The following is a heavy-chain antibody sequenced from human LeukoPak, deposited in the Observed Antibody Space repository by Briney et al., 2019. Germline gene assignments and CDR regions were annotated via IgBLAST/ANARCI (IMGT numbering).Heavy chain of an antibody. Sequence: GGSPRLSCAASGFTFSNYWMNWVRQAPGKGLEWVANINKDGSEKYYVDSVKGRFTISRDNAKNSLYLQMDSLRAEDTAVYYCVLGGGYWGQGTLVTVSS. D-gene: IGHD3-16*01. CDR3: VLGGGY. CDR2: INKDGSEK. V-gene: IGHV3-7*01. CDR1: GFTFSNYW. J-gene: IGHJ4*02.